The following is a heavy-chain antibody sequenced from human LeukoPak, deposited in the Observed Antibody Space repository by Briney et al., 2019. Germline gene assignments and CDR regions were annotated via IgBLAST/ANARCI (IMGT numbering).Heavy chain of an antibody. D-gene: IGHD4-17*01. Sequence: SVTVSCKASGGTFNRYAVTWVRQAPGQGLEWLGGIIPIFGTANYAQKFQGRVTITTDESTNTAYMELTSLTSEDTAVYYCASGKYGLRSWFDHWGQGTLVNVSP. CDR2: IIPIFGTA. V-gene: IGHV1-69*05. J-gene: IGHJ5*02. CDR1: GGTFNRYA. CDR3: ASGKYGLRSWFDH.